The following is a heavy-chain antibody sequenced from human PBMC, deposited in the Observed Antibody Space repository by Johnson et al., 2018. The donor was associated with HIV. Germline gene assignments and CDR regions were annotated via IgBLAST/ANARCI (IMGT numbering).Heavy chain of an antibody. CDR3: AKCRGLGARGAFDI. CDR2: ISYDGSNK. CDR1: GFTFSSYG. Sequence: QMQLVESGGGVVQPGKSLRLSCAASGFTFSSYGMHWVRQAPGKGLEWVAVISYDGSNKYYADSVKGRFTISRDNSKNTLYLQMSSLRAEDTAVYYCAKCRGLGARGAFDIWGQGTMVTVSS. V-gene: IGHV3-30*18. D-gene: IGHD5-12*01. J-gene: IGHJ3*02.